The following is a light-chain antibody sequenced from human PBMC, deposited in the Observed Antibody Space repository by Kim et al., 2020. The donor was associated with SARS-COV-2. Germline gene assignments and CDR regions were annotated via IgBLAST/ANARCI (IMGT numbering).Light chain of an antibody. CDR2: WAS. Sequence: DIVMTQSPDSLAVSLGERATINCKSSQSVFHTSFHKHHLAWYQQKPGQPPKLLTYWASTRESGVPDRFSGSGSGTDFTLTISSLQAEDVAVYYCQQYYRAPHTFGQGTKLEI. CDR1: QSVFHTSFHKHH. V-gene: IGKV4-1*01. J-gene: IGKJ2*01. CDR3: QQYYRAPHT.